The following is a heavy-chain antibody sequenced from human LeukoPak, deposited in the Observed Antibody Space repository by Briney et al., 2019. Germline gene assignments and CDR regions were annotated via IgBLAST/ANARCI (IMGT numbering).Heavy chain of an antibody. CDR2: IKQDGSQK. D-gene: IGHD2-15*01. Sequence: PGGSLRLSCAASGITFSNYWMSWVRQAPGKGLEWVANIKQDGSQKYYVDSVKGRFTISRDNAKNSLYLQMNSLRAEDTAVYYCARDYSATNAMDVWGQGTTVTVSS. CDR3: ARDYSATNAMDV. CDR1: GITFSNYW. V-gene: IGHV3-7*04. J-gene: IGHJ6*02.